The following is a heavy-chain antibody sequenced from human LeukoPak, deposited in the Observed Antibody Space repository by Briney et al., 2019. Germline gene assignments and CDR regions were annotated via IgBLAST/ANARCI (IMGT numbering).Heavy chain of an antibody. Sequence: SETLSLTCTVSGGSISSYYWSWIRQPPGKGLEWIGYISYNGSTNYNPSLKSRVTISVDTSKNQFALKLSSVTAADTAVYYCARGGAPRYWGQGTLVTVSS. CDR2: ISYNGST. J-gene: IGHJ4*02. V-gene: IGHV4-59*01. D-gene: IGHD1-26*01. CDR3: ARGGAPRY. CDR1: GGSISSYY.